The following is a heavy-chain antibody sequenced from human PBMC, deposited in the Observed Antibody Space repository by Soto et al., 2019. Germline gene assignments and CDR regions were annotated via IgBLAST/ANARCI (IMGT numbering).Heavy chain of an antibody. V-gene: IGHV3-33*01. CDR1: GFTFNTYG. J-gene: IGHJ5*02. CDR3: ARISGSGHLGWFDP. Sequence: QVQLVQSGGGVVQSGRSLRLSCISSGFTFNTYGMFWARQAPGTGLEWVAGIWYDGSYRCYVDSVKGRFTVSRDNSKNTVYLEMNNLRAEDTAVYYCARISGSGHLGWFDPWGQGTLVTVSS. D-gene: IGHD3-10*01. CDR2: IWYDGSYR.